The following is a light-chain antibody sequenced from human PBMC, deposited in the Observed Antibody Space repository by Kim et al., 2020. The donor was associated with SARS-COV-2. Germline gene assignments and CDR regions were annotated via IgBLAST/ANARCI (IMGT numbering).Light chain of an antibody. Sequence: LSPGESATLSCRTCQTVSGYLAWYQQKPGQAPRLLMFDASKRATGIPARFSGSGSGTEFTLTISSLEPEDFAIYYCQQRDNWPITFGQGTRLEIK. CDR1: QTVSGY. CDR3: QQRDNWPIT. J-gene: IGKJ5*01. CDR2: DAS. V-gene: IGKV3-11*01.